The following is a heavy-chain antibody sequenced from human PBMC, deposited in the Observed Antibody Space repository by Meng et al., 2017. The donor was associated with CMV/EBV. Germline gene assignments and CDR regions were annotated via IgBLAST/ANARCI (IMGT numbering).Heavy chain of an antibody. Sequence: SGFTFSNPGMNWVRQAPGKGLEWVGRIKSESDGGTVNYAAPVKGRFTISRDDSANTLFLEINSLKAEDTAVYYCTTGWRTVGSIGYWGQGTLVTVSS. CDR2: IKSESDGGTV. D-gene: IGHD4-23*01. CDR1: GFTFSNPG. V-gene: IGHV3-15*07. CDR3: TTGWRTVGSIGY. J-gene: IGHJ4*02.